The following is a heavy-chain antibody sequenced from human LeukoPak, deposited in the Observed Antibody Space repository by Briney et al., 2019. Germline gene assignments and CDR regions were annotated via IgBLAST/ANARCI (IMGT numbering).Heavy chain of an antibody. CDR2: IYYSGST. D-gene: IGHD6-13*01. Sequence: SETLSLTCTASGGSISSYYWSRIRQPPGKGLEWIGYIYYSGSTNYNPSLKGRVTISVDTSKSQFSLKLSSVTAADTAVYYCARHRIAAADHLQSSWVDPWGQGTLVTVSS. J-gene: IGHJ5*02. CDR1: GGSISSYY. CDR3: ARHRIAAADHLQSSWVDP. V-gene: IGHV4-59*08.